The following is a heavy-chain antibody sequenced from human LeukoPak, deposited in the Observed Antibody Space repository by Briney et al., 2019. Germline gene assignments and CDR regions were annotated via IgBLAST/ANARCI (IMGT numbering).Heavy chain of an antibody. J-gene: IGHJ3*02. V-gene: IGHV1-2*06. Sequence: ASVKVSCKASGYTFTGYYMHWVRQAPGQGLEWMGRINPNSGGTNYAQKFQGRVTMTRDTSIGTAYMELSRLRSDDTAVYYCASPPVHYYDSSGYYDAFDIWGQGTMVTVSS. CDR3: ASPPVHYYDSSGYYDAFDI. CDR2: INPNSGGT. D-gene: IGHD3-22*01. CDR1: GYTFTGYY.